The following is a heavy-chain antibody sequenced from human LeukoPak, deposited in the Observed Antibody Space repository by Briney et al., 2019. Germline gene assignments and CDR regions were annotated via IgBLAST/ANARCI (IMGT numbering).Heavy chain of an antibody. J-gene: IGHJ4*02. CDR3: ARGSGYSYAFTGRERTKSRLDY. CDR2: ISYDGSNK. V-gene: IGHV3-30*04. D-gene: IGHD5-18*01. CDR1: GFTFSSYA. Sequence: GRSLRLSCAASGFTFSSYAMHWVRQAPGKGLEWVAVISYDGSNKYYADSVKGRFTISRDNSKNTLYLQMNSLRGEATAVYYCARGSGYSYAFTGRERTKSRLDYWGQGTLVTVSS.